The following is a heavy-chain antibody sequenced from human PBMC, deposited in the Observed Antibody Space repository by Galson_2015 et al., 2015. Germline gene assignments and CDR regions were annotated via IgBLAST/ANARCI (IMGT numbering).Heavy chain of an antibody. J-gene: IGHJ3*02. Sequence: SLRLSCAASTFTFSSFGMYWVRQAPGKGLEWVAVIWYDGSKTSYADSVKGRFTISRDNSKNTLYLQMNSLRVKDTAVYYCARKGDFDFFDMWGQGTRVTASS. V-gene: IGHV3-33*01. CDR3: ARKGDFDFFDM. D-gene: IGHD3-16*01. CDR1: TFTFSSFG. CDR2: IWYDGSKT.